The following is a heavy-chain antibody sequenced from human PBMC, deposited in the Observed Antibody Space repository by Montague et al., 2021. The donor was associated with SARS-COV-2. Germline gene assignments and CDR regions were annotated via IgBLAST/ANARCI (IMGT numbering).Heavy chain of an antibody. CDR3: ARIPVGSKYYFDF. CDR2: SYYRSKRYN. Sequence: CAISGDSVSSNIATWNWIRQSPPSGLECLGRSYYRSKRYNDYAESVKSRITIDPDTSKHQFSLHLNSVTPEDTAVYYCARIPVGSKYYFDFWGQGTLVTVSS. V-gene: IGHV6-1*01. D-gene: IGHD2-2*01. J-gene: IGHJ4*02. CDR1: GDSVSSNIAT.